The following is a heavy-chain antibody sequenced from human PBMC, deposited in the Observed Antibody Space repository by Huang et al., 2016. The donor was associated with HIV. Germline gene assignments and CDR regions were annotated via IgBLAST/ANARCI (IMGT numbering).Heavy chain of an antibody. CDR1: GGSFSGYY. J-gene: IGHJ3*02. CDR2: INHSGST. V-gene: IGHV4-34*01. D-gene: IGHD1-1*01. Sequence: VQLQQWGAGLLTPSETLSLTCAVYGGSFSGYYWCWIRKSPGKGLEGIGEINHSGSTNDNPSLKSRLTISVDTAKNQFSLKLSSVTAADTAVYYCARERMMSWLDDHDAFDIWGQGTMVTVSS. CDR3: ARERMMSWLDDHDAFDI.